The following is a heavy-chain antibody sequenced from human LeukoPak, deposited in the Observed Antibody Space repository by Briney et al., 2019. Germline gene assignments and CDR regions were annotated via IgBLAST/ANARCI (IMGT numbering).Heavy chain of an antibody. CDR1: GGSFSGYY. D-gene: IGHD3-10*01. Sequence: ETLSLTCAVYGGSFSGYYWSWIRQPPGKGLEWVSIIYGGGSTYYADSVKGRFTISRDNSKNTLYLQMNSLRAEDTAVYYCARAITMVQGQFDYWGQGTLVTVSS. J-gene: IGHJ4*02. V-gene: IGHV3-53*03. CDR2: IYGGGST. CDR3: ARAITMVQGQFDY.